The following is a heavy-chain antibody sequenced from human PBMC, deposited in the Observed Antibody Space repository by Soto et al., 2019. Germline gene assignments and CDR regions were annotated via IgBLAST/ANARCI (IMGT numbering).Heavy chain of an antibody. CDR2: IDPSGGST. D-gene: IGHD3-22*01. V-gene: IGHV1-46*01. CDR1: GFTFTTYY. J-gene: IGHJ4*02. CDR3: ARVPYDTTGYYAF. Sequence: QVRLVQSGAEVKKPGASVSIYCQTTGFTFTTYYIHLVRQAPGQGLAWMGMIDPSGGSTAYAQKFQGRITMTSDMSTSTVYMELSSLRSEDTAVYYGARVPYDTTGYYAFWGQGTLVTVSS.